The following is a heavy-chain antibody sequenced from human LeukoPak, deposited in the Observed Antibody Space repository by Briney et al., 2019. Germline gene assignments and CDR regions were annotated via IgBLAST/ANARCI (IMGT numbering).Heavy chain of an antibody. D-gene: IGHD6-19*01. V-gene: IGHV4-34*01. CDR3: ALAQWLVNDAFDI. J-gene: IGHJ3*02. CDR2: INHSGST. Sequence: SETLSPTCAVYGGSFSGYYWSWIRQPPGKGLEWIGEINHSGSTNYNPSLKSRVTISVDASKNQFSLKLSSVTAADTAVYYCALAQWLVNDAFDIWGQGTMVTVSS. CDR1: GGSFSGYY.